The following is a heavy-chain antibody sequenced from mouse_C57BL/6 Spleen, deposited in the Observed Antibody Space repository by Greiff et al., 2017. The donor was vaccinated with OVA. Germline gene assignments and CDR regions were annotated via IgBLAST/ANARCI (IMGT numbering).Heavy chain of an antibody. CDR2: IWSGGST. J-gene: IGHJ1*03. CDR1: GFSITSYG. V-gene: IGHV2-2*01. D-gene: IGHD2-4*01. CDR3: ASTMTSWYFDV. Sequence: VKLMESGPGLVQPSQSLSITCTVSGFSITSYGVHWVRQSPGKGLEWLGVIWSGGSTDYNAAFISRLSISKDNSKSQVFFKMNSLQADDTAIYYCASTMTSWYFDVWGTGTTVTVSS.